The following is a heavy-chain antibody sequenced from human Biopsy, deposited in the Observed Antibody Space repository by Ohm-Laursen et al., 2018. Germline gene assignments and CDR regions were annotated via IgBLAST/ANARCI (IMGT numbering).Heavy chain of an antibody. Sequence: SLRLSCSAFGFSFSDNYMDWVRQAPGKGLEWVGRIRDKANSYTTDYAASVKGRFTISRDDSKNSLYLQMNSLKTEDTALYYCARAGRYCSGGGCYSWFDSWGQGTQVPVSS. CDR1: GFSFSDNY. CDR3: ARAGRYCSGGGCYSWFDS. V-gene: IGHV3-72*01. CDR2: IRDKANSYTT. D-gene: IGHD2-15*01. J-gene: IGHJ5*01.